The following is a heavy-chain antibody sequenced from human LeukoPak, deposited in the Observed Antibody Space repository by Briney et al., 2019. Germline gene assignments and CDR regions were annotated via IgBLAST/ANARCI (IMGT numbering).Heavy chain of an antibody. Sequence: GGSLRLSCAASGFTFSSYAMSWVRQAPGKGLEWVAVISYDGSNKYYADSVKGRFTISRDNSKNTLYLQMNSLRAEDTAVYYCAREEPIYYDSSGYPLGHAFDIWGQGTMVTVSS. CDR1: GFTFSSYA. CDR3: AREEPIYYDSSGYPLGHAFDI. D-gene: IGHD3-22*01. V-gene: IGHV3-30-3*01. J-gene: IGHJ3*02. CDR2: ISYDGSNK.